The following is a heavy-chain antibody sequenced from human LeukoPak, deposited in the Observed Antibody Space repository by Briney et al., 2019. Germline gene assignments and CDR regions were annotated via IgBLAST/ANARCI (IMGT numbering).Heavy chain of an antibody. CDR2: IYYSGST. D-gene: IGHD3-10*01. CDR3: ARALWGFGELFGWFDP. CDR1: GGSISSYY. V-gene: IGHV4-59*12. Sequence: SETLSLTCTVSGGSISSYYWSWIRQPPGKGLEWIGYIYYSGSTNYNPSLKSRVTISVDTSKNQFSLKLSSVTAADTAVYYCARALWGFGELFGWFDPWGQGTLVTVSS. J-gene: IGHJ5*02.